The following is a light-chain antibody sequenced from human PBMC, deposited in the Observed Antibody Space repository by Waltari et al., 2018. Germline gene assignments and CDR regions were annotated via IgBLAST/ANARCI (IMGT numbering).Light chain of an antibody. CDR2: AAS. V-gene: IGKV1-27*01. J-gene: IGKJ3*01. Sequence: DIQMSQSPFSLSASVGDRVTITCRASQGISNYLAWYQQKPGKVPKLLIYAASTLQSGVPSRFSGSGSGTDFNLTISSLQAEDVAVYFCQQYYSPPFTFGPGTTVDV. CDR3: QQYYSPPFT. CDR1: QGISNY.